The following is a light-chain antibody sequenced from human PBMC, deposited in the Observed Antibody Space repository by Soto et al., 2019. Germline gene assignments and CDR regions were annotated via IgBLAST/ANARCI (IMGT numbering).Light chain of an antibody. J-gene: IGKJ2*01. CDR2: GAS. Sequence: DIVMTQSPCTLSLSPGERATISCWASQSLTTDYLAWYQQKPGQPPSLLIYGASIRATVIPERFSGSGSGTDFTLTISRLAPEDFALYYRQQYGSSPSTFGQGTKVEIK. V-gene: IGKV3-20*01. CDR1: QSLTTDY. CDR3: QQYGSSPST.